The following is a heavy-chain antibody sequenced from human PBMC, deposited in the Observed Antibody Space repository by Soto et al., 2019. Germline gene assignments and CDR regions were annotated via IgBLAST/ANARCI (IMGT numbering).Heavy chain of an antibody. CDR2: ISSNGGST. D-gene: IGHD5-12*01. J-gene: IGHJ6*02. CDR1: GFTFSSYA. Sequence: GGSLRLSCSASGFTFSSYAMHWVRQAPGKGLEYVSAISSNGGSTYYADSVKGRFTISRDNSKNTLYLQMSSLRAEDTAVYYCVEGLRVATIPTPYGMDVWGQGTTVTVSS. V-gene: IGHV3-64D*08. CDR3: VEGLRVATIPTPYGMDV.